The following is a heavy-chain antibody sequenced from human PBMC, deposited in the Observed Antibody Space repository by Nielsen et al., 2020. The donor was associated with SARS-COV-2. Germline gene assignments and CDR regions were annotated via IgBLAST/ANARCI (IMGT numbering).Heavy chain of an antibody. CDR2: INPNSGGT. Sequence: ASVKVSYKASGYTFTGYYMHWVRQAPGQGLEWMGWINPNSGGTNYAQKFQGRVTMTRDTSISTAYMELSSLRSEDTAVYYCARAAVGATTYYFDYWGQGTLVTVSS. V-gene: IGHV1-2*02. D-gene: IGHD1-26*01. CDR1: GYTFTGYY. J-gene: IGHJ4*02. CDR3: ARAAVGATTYYFDY.